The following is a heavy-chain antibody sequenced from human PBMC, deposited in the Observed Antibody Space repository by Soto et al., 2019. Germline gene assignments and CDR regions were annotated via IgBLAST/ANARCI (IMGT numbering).Heavy chain of an antibody. CDR1: GYIFTSYG. J-gene: IGHJ4*02. CDR3: ASDDYGDNAV. D-gene: IGHD4-17*01. V-gene: IGHV1-18*01. Sequence: QVQLVQSGAEVKKPGASVKVSCKSSGYIFTSYGLSWVRQAPGQGLEWMGWVNTYTGNTKYPQKLQDRLTLTRDTSTSTAYMELRSLRSDDTAMYYCASDDYGDNAVWGQGTLVTVSS. CDR2: VNTYTGNT.